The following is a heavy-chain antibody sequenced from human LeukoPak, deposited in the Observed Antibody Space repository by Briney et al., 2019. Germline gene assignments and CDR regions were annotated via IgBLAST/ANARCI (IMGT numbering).Heavy chain of an antibody. J-gene: IGHJ4*02. V-gene: IGHV3-33*01. D-gene: IGHD2-2*01. CDR1: RFTFSSYG. Sequence: QPGGSLRLSSAASRFTFSSYGMHWVRQAPGKGLKWVAVIWYAGSNKYYADSVKGRFTISRDNSKTTLYLQMNSLRAEDTAVYYCARGAYCSSTSCYSQYYFDYWGQGTLVTVSS. CDR2: IWYAGSNK. CDR3: ARGAYCSSTSCYSQYYFDY.